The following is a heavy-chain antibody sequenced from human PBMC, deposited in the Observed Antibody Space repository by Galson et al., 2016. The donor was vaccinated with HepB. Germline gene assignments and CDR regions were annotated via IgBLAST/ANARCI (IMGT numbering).Heavy chain of an antibody. CDR2: FTWGGNNE. CDR3: AKDEGPGYAYALDH. J-gene: IGHJ4*02. D-gene: IGHD3-16*01. Sequence: SLRLSCAASGFTFDDYAMHWVRQAPGKGLEWVSGFTWGGNNEFYRDSVKGRFTISRNNSRNTVYLQMNRLRVEDTAIYYCAKDEGPGYAYALDHWGQGTLVTVSS. CDR1: GFTFDDYA. V-gene: IGHV3-9*01.